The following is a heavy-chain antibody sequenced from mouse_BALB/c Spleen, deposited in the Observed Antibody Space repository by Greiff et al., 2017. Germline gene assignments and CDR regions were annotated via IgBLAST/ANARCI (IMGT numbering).Heavy chain of an antibody. J-gene: IGHJ4*01. Sequence: QVQLKESGAELMKPGASVKISCKATGYTFSSYWIEWVKQRPGHGLEWIGEILPGSGSTNYNEKFKGKATFTADTSSNTAYMQLSSLTSEDSAVYYCARRGYRYDRAMDYWGQGTSVTVSS. CDR1: GYTFSSYW. CDR2: ILPGSGST. CDR3: ARRGYRYDRAMDY. V-gene: IGHV1-9*01. D-gene: IGHD2-14*01.